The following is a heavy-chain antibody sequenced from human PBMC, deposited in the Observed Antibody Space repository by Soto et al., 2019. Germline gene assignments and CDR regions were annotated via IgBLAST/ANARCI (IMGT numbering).Heavy chain of an antibody. CDR3: ARLKTYDILNKSDY. CDR1: GASIGTSNW. CDR2: IHDSGST. V-gene: IGHV4-4*02. D-gene: IGHD3-9*01. Sequence: QVQLQESGPGLVKPSGTLSLTCAVSGASIGTSNWWSWVRQSPGKGLEWIGEIHDSGSTKYNPSLKSRVTISPDKSKNQFSLNVSSVTAADTAVYYCARLKTYDILNKSDYWGQGSLVTVSS. J-gene: IGHJ4*02.